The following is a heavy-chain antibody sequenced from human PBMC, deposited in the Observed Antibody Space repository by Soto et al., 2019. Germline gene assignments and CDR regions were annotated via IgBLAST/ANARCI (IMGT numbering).Heavy chain of an antibody. CDR3: ARDSSYSNYYFDD. V-gene: IGHV3-48*01. D-gene: IGHD4-4*01. Sequence: GGSLRLSCAAAGFTFSSNDMNRVRQAPGKGLEWVSYISSSSSPIYYADSVRGRFTISRDNAKNSLYLQMNSLRAEDTAVYYCARDSSYSNYYFDDWGQGTLVTVSS. CDR1: GFTFSSND. J-gene: IGHJ4*02. CDR2: ISSSSSPI.